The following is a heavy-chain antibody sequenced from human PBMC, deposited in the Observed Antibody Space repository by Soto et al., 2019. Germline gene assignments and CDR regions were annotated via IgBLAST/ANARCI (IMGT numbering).Heavy chain of an antibody. J-gene: IGHJ6*02. CDR1: GGSISSGDYY. Sequence: PSETLSLTCTVSGGSISSGDYYWSWIRQPPGKGLEWIGYIYYSGSTYYNPSLKSRVTISVDTSKNQFSLKLSSVTAADTAVYYCARDAVDTAMVYYYGMDVWGQGTTVTVSS. D-gene: IGHD5-18*01. CDR3: ARDAVDTAMVYYYGMDV. CDR2: IYYSGST. V-gene: IGHV4-30-4*01.